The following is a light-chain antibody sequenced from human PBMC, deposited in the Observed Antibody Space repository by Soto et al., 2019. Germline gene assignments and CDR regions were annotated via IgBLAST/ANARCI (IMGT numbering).Light chain of an antibody. CDR1: QSVSSRY. CDR2: GAS. V-gene: IGKV3-20*01. J-gene: IGKJ2*01. Sequence: EIVLTQSPGTLSLSPGERATLSCRASQSVSSRYLAWYQQKPDQAPRLLIYGASNRATGIPDRFSGSGSGTYFTLTISRLEPEDFAVYFCQQYGSSPPFTFGQGTKVEIK. CDR3: QQYGSSPPFT.